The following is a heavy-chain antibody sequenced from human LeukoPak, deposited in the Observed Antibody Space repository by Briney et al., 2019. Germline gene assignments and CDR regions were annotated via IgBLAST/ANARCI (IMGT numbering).Heavy chain of an antibody. J-gene: IGHJ4*02. D-gene: IGHD3-3*01. V-gene: IGHV4-34*01. CDR3: AREIGVVKYYFDY. Sequence: PSETLSLTCAVYGGSFSGYYWSWIRQPPGKGLEWIGEINHSGSTNYNPSLKSRVTISVDTSKNQFSLKLSSVAAADTAVYYCAREIGVVKYYFDYWGQGTLVTVSS. CDR1: GGSFSGYY. CDR2: INHSGST.